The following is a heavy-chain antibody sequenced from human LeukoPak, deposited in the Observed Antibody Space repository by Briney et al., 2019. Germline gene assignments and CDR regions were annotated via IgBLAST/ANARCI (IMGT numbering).Heavy chain of an antibody. CDR2: IYSGGST. D-gene: IGHD3-10*01. CDR3: ATSAGEDFEY. CDR1: EFTVSSNY. Sequence: PVGSLRLSCAASEFTVSSNYMSWVRQAPGKGLEWVSVIYSGGSTFYADSVKGRFTISRHSSKNTMYLQMNSLRTEDTAMYYCATSAGEDFEYWGQGTLVTVSS. J-gene: IGHJ4*02. V-gene: IGHV3-53*04.